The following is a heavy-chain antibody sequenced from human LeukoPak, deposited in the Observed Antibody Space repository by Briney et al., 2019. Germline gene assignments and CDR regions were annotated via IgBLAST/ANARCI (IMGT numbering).Heavy chain of an antibody. CDR2: MNPNSGDT. D-gene: IGHD3-9*01. CDR1: GYTFTSYD. V-gene: IGHV1-8*01. J-gene: IGHJ4*02. CDR3: ARGRYYSILTTYTPPNY. Sequence: ASVKVSCKASGYTFTSYDINWVRQATGQGLEWVGCMNPNSGDTVYAQKFQGRITMTRNTSTSTAYMEVSSLRSEDTAVYYCARGRYYSILTTYTPPNYWGQGTLVTVSS.